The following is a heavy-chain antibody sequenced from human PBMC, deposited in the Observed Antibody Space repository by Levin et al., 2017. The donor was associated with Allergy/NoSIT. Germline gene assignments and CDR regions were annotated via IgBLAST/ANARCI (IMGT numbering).Heavy chain of an antibody. Sequence: GESLKISCAASGFTFSSYAMHWVRQAPGKGLEWVAVISYDGSNKYYADSVKGRFTISRDNSKNTLYLQMNSLRAEDTAVYYCARANDYGDYGLLGSFDYWGQGTLVTVSS. J-gene: IGHJ4*02. V-gene: IGHV3-30*04. D-gene: IGHD4-17*01. CDR1: GFTFSSYA. CDR2: ISYDGSNK. CDR3: ARANDYGDYGLLGSFDY.